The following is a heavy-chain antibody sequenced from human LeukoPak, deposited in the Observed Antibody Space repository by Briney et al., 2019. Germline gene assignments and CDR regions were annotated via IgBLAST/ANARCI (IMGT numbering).Heavy chain of an antibody. D-gene: IGHD3-22*01. CDR1: GFSFRDYY. Sequence: PGRSLRLSCAASGFSFRDYYMHWVRQAPGKGLEWVARIRSDANNKYYADSVKGRFTISRDNAKNTLFLQMNSLRAEDTAVYYCARPYYFDTTGHDSDALDIWGRGTMVTVSS. CDR3: ARPYYFDTTGHDSDALDI. J-gene: IGHJ3*02. CDR2: IRSDANNK. V-gene: IGHV3-33*01.